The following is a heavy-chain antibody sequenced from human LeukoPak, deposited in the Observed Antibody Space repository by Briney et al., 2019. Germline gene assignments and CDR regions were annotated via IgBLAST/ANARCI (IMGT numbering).Heavy chain of an antibody. CDR2: ISWNSDSI. CDR1: GFTFHDYG. J-gene: IGHJ4*02. CDR3: AKDISSGLYSPGVLDY. V-gene: IGHV3-9*01. Sequence: PGGSLRLSCAASGFTFHDYGMHWVRQAPGKGLEWVSGISWNSDSIGYADSVKGRFTISRDSAKNSLYLQMNSLRAEDTAFYYCAKDISSGLYSPGVLDYWGQGTLVTVSS. D-gene: IGHD6-19*01.